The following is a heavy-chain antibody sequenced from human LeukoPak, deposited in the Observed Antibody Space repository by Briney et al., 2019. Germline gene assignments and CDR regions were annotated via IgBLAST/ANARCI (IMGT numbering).Heavy chain of an antibody. V-gene: IGHV6-1*01. CDR2: TYYRSKWYN. D-gene: IGHD4-17*01. Sequence: SQTLSLTCATSGDSVSSNSAAWNWIRQSPSRGLEWLGRTYYRSKWYNDYAVSVKSRITINPDTSKNQFSLQLNSVTPEDTAVYYCERGSRDYGDYSVPFDYWGQGTLVTVSS. J-gene: IGHJ4*02. CDR3: ERGSRDYGDYSVPFDY. CDR1: GDSVSSNSAA.